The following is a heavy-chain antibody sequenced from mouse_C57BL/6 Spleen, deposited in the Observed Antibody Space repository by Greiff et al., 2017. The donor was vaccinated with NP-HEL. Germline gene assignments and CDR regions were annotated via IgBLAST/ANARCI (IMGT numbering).Heavy chain of an antibody. V-gene: IGHV1-55*01. CDR2: IYPGSGST. Sequence: QVQLQQSGAELVKPGASVKMSCKASGYTFTSYWITWVKQRPGQGLEWIGDIYPGSGSTNYNEKFKSKATLTVDTSSSTAYMQLSSLTSEDSAVYYCARTEIYYGNYPFDYWGQGTTLTVSS. CDR1: GYTFTSYW. CDR3: ARTEIYYGNYPFDY. D-gene: IGHD2-1*01. J-gene: IGHJ2*01.